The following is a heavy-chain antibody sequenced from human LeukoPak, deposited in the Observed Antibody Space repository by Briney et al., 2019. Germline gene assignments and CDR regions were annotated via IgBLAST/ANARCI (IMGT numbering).Heavy chain of an antibody. CDR1: GGSISSYY. V-gene: IGHV4-59*01. J-gene: IGHJ4*02. D-gene: IGHD4-23*01. Sequence: SETLSLTCTVSGGSISSYYWSWIRQPSGKGLEWIGYIYYSGSTNYNPSLKSRVTISVDTSKNQFSLKLSFVTAADTAVYYCANYGGNSMAYWGQGTLVTVSS. CDR3: ANYGGNSMAY. CDR2: IYYSGST.